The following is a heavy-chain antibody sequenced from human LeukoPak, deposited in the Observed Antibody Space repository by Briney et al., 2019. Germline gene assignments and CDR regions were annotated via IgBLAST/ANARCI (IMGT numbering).Heavy chain of an antibody. CDR1: GFTFSSYS. Sequence: PGGSLRLSCAASGFTFSSYSMNWVRQAPGKGLERVSSISSSSSYIYYADSVKGRFTISRDNAKNSLYLQMNSLRAEDTAVYYCVRSKGIVVVPAAMSYWGQGTLVTVSS. CDR3: VRSKGIVVVPAAMSY. D-gene: IGHD2-2*01. CDR2: ISSSSSYI. J-gene: IGHJ4*02. V-gene: IGHV3-21*01.